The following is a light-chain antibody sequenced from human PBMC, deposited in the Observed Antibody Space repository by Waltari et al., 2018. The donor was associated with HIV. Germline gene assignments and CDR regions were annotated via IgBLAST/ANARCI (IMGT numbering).Light chain of an antibody. CDR1: RSNIGRTR. CDR2: SDN. J-gene: IGLJ3*02. V-gene: IGLV1-44*01. Sequence: QSVLTQPPSASGTPGKRVTISCSGRRSNIGRTRENWFQQVPGTAPKLLMYSDNQRPSGVPVRFSGSKSGTSASLAISGLQSEDEADYYCAAWDDSLDAWVFGGGTRLTVL. CDR3: AAWDDSLDAWV.